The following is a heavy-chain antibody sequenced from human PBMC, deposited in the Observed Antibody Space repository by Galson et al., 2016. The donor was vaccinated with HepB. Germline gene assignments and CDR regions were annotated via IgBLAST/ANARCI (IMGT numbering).Heavy chain of an antibody. V-gene: IGHV3-30*18. D-gene: IGHD6-19*01. CDR1: GLIFSNHA. CDR2: TSHDGSNE. Sequence: SLRLSCAASGLIFSNHAMHWVRQAPGQGLEWVAVTSHDGSNEYYADSVKGRFAISRDNPKNALYLQMNSLTAGDTAVYYCAKGGPGIAVPADLWGQGILGTVSS. CDR3: AKGGPGIAVPADL. J-gene: IGHJ5*02.